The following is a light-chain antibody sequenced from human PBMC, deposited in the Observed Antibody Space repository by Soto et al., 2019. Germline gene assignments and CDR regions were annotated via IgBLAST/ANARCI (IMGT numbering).Light chain of an antibody. CDR3: SSLTSGSTRV. CDR2: GVT. CDR1: SSDVGGYDY. V-gene: IGLV2-14*01. J-gene: IGLJ1*01. Sequence: QSVLTQPASVSGSPGQSITISCTGTSSDVGGYDYVSWYQQHPDKAPKLIIYGVTDRPSGVSSRFSGSKSGNTASLTISGLQAEDEADYYCSSLTSGSTRVFGTGTKLTVL.